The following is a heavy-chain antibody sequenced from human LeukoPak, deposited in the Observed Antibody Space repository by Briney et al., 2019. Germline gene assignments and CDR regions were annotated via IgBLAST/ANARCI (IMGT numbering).Heavy chain of an antibody. J-gene: IGHJ6*03. Sequence: PGGSLRLSCAASGFTFSSYSMNWVRQAPGKGLEWVSVIYSGGTTYSADSVKGRFTMSRDNSKNTLYLQMNSLRAEDTAVYYCARERSSTSNYYYYYYYMDVWGKGTTVTVSS. CDR2: IYSGGTT. D-gene: IGHD2-2*01. CDR3: ARERSSTSNYYYYYYYMDV. V-gene: IGHV3-66*02. CDR1: GFTFSSYS.